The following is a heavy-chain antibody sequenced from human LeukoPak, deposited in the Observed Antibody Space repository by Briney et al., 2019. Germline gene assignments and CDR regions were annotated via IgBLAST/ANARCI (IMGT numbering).Heavy chain of an antibody. D-gene: IGHD3-22*01. Sequence: GASVKVSCKASGYTFTGYYMHWVRQAPGQGLEWMGWINPNSGGTNYAQKFQGRVTMTRDTSISTAYMELSRLRSDDTDVYYCARDAHYYDSSGHFDSWGQGTLVTVSS. CDR1: GYTFTGYY. CDR2: INPNSGGT. CDR3: ARDAHYYDSSGHFDS. V-gene: IGHV1-2*02. J-gene: IGHJ4*02.